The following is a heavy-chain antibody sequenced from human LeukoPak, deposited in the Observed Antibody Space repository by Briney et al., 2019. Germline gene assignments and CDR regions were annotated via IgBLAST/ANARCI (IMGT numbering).Heavy chain of an antibody. CDR2: IWYDGSNK. Sequence: GGSLRLSCAASGFTFSSYGMHWVRQAPGKGLEWVAVIWYDGSNKYYADSVKGRFTISRDNSKNTLYLQMNSLRAEDTAVYYCARAEGSYGSGSYSWGQGTLVTVSS. J-gene: IGHJ4*02. CDR1: GFTFSSYG. V-gene: IGHV3-33*01. CDR3: ARAEGSYGSGSYS. D-gene: IGHD3-10*01.